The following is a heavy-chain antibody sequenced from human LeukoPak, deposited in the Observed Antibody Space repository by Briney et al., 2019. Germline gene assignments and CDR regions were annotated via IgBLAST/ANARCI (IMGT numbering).Heavy chain of an antibody. CDR3: AREAPVLRYFDWLPNPTTDAFDI. D-gene: IGHD3-9*01. CDR1: GYTFTSYG. V-gene: IGHV1-18*01. J-gene: IGHJ3*02. CDR2: ISAYNGNT. Sequence: ASVKVSCKASGYTFTSYGISWVRQAPGQGLEWMGWISAYNGNTNYAQKLQGRVTMTTDTSTSTAYMELRSLRSDDTAVYYCAREAPVLRYFDWLPNPTTDAFDIWGQGTMVTVSS.